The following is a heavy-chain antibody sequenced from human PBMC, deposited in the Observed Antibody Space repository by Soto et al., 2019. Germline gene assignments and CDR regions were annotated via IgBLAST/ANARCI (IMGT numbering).Heavy chain of an antibody. V-gene: IGHV1-2*02. D-gene: IGHD1-1*01. J-gene: IGHJ4*02. CDR1: GYTFSDYY. Sequence: ASVKVSCKASGYTFSDYYIHWVRQAPGQGLEWMGWINPNSGGTKYAPKFQGGVTMTRDTSITTTYMELSRLRSGDTAVYYCAREPATAKPEGVDFWGQGTLVTVSS. CDR2: INPNSGGT. CDR3: AREPATAKPEGVDF.